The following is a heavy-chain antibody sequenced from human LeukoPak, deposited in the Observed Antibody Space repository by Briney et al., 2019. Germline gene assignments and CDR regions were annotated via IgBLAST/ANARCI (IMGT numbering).Heavy chain of an antibody. CDR1: GYTFTGYY. J-gene: IGHJ4*02. CDR3: ARYYGGNSGVDY. CDR2: INPSGGST. D-gene: IGHD4-23*01. V-gene: IGHV1-46*01. Sequence: ASVKVSCKSSGYTFTGYYMHWVRQAPGQGLEWMGIINPSGGSTNYAQKFQGRVTMTRDTSTSTVYMELSSLRSEDTAVYYCARYYGGNSGVDYWGQGTLVTVSS.